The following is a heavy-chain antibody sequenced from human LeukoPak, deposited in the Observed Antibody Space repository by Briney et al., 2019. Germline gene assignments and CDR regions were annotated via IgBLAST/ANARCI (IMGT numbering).Heavy chain of an antibody. D-gene: IGHD3-3*02. V-gene: IGHV4-39*01. CDR3: VAISYYYYMDV. CDR1: GGSISSSLYH. J-gene: IGHJ6*03. CDR2: IYYTGTT. Sequence: SETLSLTCTVSGGSISSSLYHWGWIRQSPGKNLEWLGSIYYTGTTHYNPSLKSRVTISVDTSKNQFSLNLSSVTAADTAVYYCVAISYYYYMDVWGKGTTVTISS.